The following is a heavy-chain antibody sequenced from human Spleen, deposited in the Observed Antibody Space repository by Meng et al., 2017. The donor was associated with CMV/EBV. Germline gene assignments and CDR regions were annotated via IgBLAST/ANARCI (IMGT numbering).Heavy chain of an antibody. Sequence: QVLVAQSGAEMKKPGDSVNVSCKASGYTFTTYGISWVRQAPGQGLEWMGWISAYHGNTNYAQKLQDRVSMTTDTSTSTVYMELSSLRSDDTAVYYCARDAGNGRLTVDYWGQGTLVTVSS. CDR1: GYTFTTYG. V-gene: IGHV1-18*01. D-gene: IGHD6-13*01. J-gene: IGHJ4*02. CDR3: ARDAGNGRLTVDY. CDR2: ISAYHGNT.